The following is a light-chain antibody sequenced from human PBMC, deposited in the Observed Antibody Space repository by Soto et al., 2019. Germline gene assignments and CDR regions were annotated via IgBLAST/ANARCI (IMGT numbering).Light chain of an antibody. J-gene: IGLJ2*01. Sequence: QSALTQPASVSGSPGQSITISCTGTSSDVGGYNYVSWYQQHPGKAPKLMIYDVSNRPSGLSNRFSGSKSGNTASLTISGLQAEDEADYYCSSYTSSILFGGGTKLTVL. CDR3: SSYTSSIL. CDR2: DVS. CDR1: SSDVGGYNY. V-gene: IGLV2-14*01.